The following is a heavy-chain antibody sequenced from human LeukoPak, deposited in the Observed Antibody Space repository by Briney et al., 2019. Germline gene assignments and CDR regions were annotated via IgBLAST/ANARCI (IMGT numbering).Heavy chain of an antibody. D-gene: IGHD2-2*01. CDR1: GFTVSSNY. CDR3: ARDWGYCSSTSCHVFDY. Sequence: GGSLRLSCAASGFTVSSNYMSWVRQAPGKGLEWGSVIYSDGSTYYADSVKGRFTISRDNSKNTLYLQMNSLRAEDTAVYYCARDWGYCSSTSCHVFDYWGQGTLVTVSS. CDR2: IYSDGST. J-gene: IGHJ4*02. V-gene: IGHV3-53*01.